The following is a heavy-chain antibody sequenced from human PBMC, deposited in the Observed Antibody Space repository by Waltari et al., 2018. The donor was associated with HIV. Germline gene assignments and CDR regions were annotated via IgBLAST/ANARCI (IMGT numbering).Heavy chain of an antibody. J-gene: IGHJ1*01. V-gene: IGHV1-8*01. CDR3: ARGIEVAGTEFQH. D-gene: IGHD6-19*01. Sequence: QVQLVQSGAEVKKPGASVKVSCKASGYTFSSHDINWGRQATGQGLEWMGWMNPNSGNTGYAQKFQGRVSMTRNTSISTAYMEMSSLRSEDTAVYYCARGIEVAGTEFQHWGQGTLVTVSS. CDR1: GYTFSSHD. CDR2: MNPNSGNT.